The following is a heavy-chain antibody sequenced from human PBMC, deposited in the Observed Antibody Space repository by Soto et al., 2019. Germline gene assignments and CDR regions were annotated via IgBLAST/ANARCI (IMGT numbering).Heavy chain of an antibody. D-gene: IGHD3-22*01. CDR1: GYSFTDYW. CDR3: AVWFYSDTSGYKGYYFDY. CDR2: IYPGDSDA. J-gene: IGHJ4*02. V-gene: IGHV5-51*01. Sequence: PGESLKISCKGSGYSFTDYWICCFRQMPVKVLEWMGIIYPGDSDARYSPSFQGQVTISADKSISTAYLRWSSLKASDTAMYYCAVWFYSDTSGYKGYYFDYWGRGTLVTVSS.